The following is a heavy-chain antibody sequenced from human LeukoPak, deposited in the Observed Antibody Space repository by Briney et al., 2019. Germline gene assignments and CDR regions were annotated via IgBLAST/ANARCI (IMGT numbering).Heavy chain of an antibody. D-gene: IGHD5-12*01. J-gene: IGHJ5*01. Sequence: GGSLTLSCAPSGFPFDMYSINWVRQAPGKRLEWVSTIRISGLIYYTDSVRGRFTISRDNPKNSVYLQMDSLRAEDTAVYYCARDREYSGHDPWSGFDSWGQGTLVTVSS. V-gene: IGHV3-21*01. CDR2: IRISGLI. CDR1: GFPFDMYS. CDR3: ARDREYSGHDPWSGFDS.